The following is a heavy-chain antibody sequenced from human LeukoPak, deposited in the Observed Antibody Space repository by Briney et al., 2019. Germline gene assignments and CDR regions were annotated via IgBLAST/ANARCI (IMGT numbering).Heavy chain of an antibody. Sequence: PGGSLRLSCAVSGFTFSDFWMNWVRRSPGKGLEWVASINQNGGETSYVDSVKGRFTISRDNPKNSRYLQMSSLRAEDTAVYYCARDGTAPGLYFDLWGQGTLVTVSS. D-gene: IGHD6-13*01. J-gene: IGHJ4*01. CDR2: INQNGGET. V-gene: IGHV3-7*01. CDR1: GFTFSDFW. CDR3: ARDGTAPGLYFDL.